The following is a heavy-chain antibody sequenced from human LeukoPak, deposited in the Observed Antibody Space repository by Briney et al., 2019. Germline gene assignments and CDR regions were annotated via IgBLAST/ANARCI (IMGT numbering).Heavy chain of an antibody. Sequence: GGSLRLSCAASGFTFSSYAMHWVRQAPGKGLEWVAVISYDGSNKYYADSVKGRFTISRDNSKNTLYLQMNSLRAEDTAVYYCAKDSHYYDSSGYFDYWGQGTLVTVSS. CDR2: ISYDGSNK. CDR3: AKDSHYYDSSGYFDY. D-gene: IGHD3-22*01. J-gene: IGHJ4*02. V-gene: IGHV3-30-3*01. CDR1: GFTFSSYA.